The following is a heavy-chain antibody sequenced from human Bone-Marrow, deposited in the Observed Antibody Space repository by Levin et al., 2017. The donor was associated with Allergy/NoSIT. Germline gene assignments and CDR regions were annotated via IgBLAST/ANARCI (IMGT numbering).Heavy chain of an antibody. Sequence: GGSLRLSCVASGFTFKSYGMHWVRQAPGKGLQWLSVISYNGNTTYYADSVKGRFTISRDNSMNTLYLEMNNLRVEDTAVYCCSKVGQLDRDRVPYFDVWGQGALVTV. CDR2: ISYNGNTT. CDR1: GFTFKSYG. D-gene: IGHD1-1*01. V-gene: IGHV3-30*18. J-gene: IGHJ4*02. CDR3: SKVGQLDRDRVPYFDV.